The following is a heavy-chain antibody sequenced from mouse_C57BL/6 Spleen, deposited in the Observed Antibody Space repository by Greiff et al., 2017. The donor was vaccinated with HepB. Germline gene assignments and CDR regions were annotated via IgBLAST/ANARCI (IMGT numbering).Heavy chain of an antibody. J-gene: IGHJ3*01. Sequence: VQLQQPGTELVKPGASVKLSCKASGYTFTSYWLHWVKQRPGQGLEWIGNINPSNGGTNYNEKFKSKATLTVDKSSSTAYMQLSSLTSEDSAVYYCARKGGGWLPFAYWGQGTLVTVSA. D-gene: IGHD2-3*01. CDR2: INPSNGGT. CDR3: ARKGGGWLPFAY. CDR1: GYTFTSYW. V-gene: IGHV1-53*01.